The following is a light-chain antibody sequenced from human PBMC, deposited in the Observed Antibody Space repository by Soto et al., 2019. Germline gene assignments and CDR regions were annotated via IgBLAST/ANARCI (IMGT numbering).Light chain of an antibody. Sequence: EIVLTQSPGTLSLSPGERATLSCRASQSVSSSYLAWYQQKPGQAPRPLIYVASSRAIGIPDRFSGSGSGTDFTLTISRLEPEDFAVYYCQKYGSSPWTFGQGTKVEIK. CDR3: QKYGSSPWT. CDR2: VAS. J-gene: IGKJ1*01. V-gene: IGKV3-20*01. CDR1: QSVSSSY.